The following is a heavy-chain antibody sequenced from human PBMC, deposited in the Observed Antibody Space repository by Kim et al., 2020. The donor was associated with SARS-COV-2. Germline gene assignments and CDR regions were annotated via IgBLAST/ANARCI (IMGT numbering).Heavy chain of an antibody. CDR1: GGSISSYY. CDR2: IYYSGST. V-gene: IGHV4-59*12. D-gene: IGHD3-10*01. Sequence: SETLSLTCTVSGGSISSYYWSWIRQPPGKGLEWIGHIYYSGSTNYNPSLKSRVTISVDTSRNQFSLKLSSLTATDTAVYYCSRGGLWFGDHTTPFFDYWG. CDR3: SRGGLWFGDHTTPFFDY. J-gene: IGHJ4*01.